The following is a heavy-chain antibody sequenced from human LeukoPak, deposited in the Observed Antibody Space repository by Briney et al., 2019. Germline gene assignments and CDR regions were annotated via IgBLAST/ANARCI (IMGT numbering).Heavy chain of an antibody. J-gene: IGHJ4*02. V-gene: IGHV4-39*01. D-gene: IGHD3-10*01. CDR2: IYYSASP. Sequence: KTSETLSLTCTVSGFSLGDSYYYWAWIRQPPGKGLEWIGTIYYSASPYYNPSLNSRVTISQDTPKSQFSLKLRSVTAADTALYYCARANGYFGEFFDYWGQGTLVTVSS. CDR3: ARANGYFGEFFDY. CDR1: GFSLGDSYYY.